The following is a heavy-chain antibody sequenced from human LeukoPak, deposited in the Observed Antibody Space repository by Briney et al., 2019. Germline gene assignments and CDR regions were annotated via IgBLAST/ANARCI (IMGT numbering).Heavy chain of an antibody. J-gene: IGHJ4*02. V-gene: IGHV3-23*01. D-gene: IGHD4-23*01. Sequence: GGSLRLSCAASGFTFSSYAMSWVRQAPGKGLEWVPAISGSGGSTYYADSVKGRFTISRDNSKNTLYLQMNSLRAEDTAVYYCAKARWAPTYYDYWGQGTLVTVSS. CDR1: GFTFSSYA. CDR3: AKARWAPTYYDY. CDR2: ISGSGGST.